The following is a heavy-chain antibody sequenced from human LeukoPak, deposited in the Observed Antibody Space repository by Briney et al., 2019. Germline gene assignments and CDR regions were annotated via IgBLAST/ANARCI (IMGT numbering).Heavy chain of an antibody. CDR2: IYYSGST. CDR3: ARGSGSYPKYYFDY. D-gene: IGHD1-26*01. J-gene: IGHJ4*02. V-gene: IGHV4-59*01. CDR1: GGSISSYY. Sequence: SETLSLTCTVSGGSISSYYWSWIRQPPGKGLEWIGYIYYSGSTNYNPSLKSRVTISVDTSKNQFSLKLSSVTAADTAVYYCARGSGSYPKYYFDYWGQGTLVTVSS.